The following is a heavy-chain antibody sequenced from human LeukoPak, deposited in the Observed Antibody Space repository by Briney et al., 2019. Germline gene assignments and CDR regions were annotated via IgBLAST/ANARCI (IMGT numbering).Heavy chain of an antibody. V-gene: IGHV4-31*03. CDR1: SGSINSGGCY. D-gene: IGHD3-10*01. Sequence: TSETLSLTCTVSSGSINSGGCYWSWIRQHPGKGLEWIGYIYYSGSTDYNPSLESRITISTDTSKNQFSLTLNSVTAADTAVYYCARRLWSGGTDTFDIWGQGTRVTVSS. CDR3: ARRLWSGGTDTFDI. CDR2: IYYSGST. J-gene: IGHJ3*02.